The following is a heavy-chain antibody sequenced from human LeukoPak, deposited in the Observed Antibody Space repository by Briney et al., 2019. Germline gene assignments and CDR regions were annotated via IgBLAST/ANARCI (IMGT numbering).Heavy chain of an antibody. Sequence: GGSLRLSRAASGFTFSSYGMHWVRQAPGKGLEWVAVIWYDGSNKYYADSVKGRFTISRDNSKNTLYLQMNSLRAEDTAVYYCARAPYDFWSGYPSDGGFDYWGQGTLVTVSS. CDR1: GFTFSSYG. CDR2: IWYDGSNK. J-gene: IGHJ4*02. CDR3: ARAPYDFWSGYPSDGGFDY. D-gene: IGHD3-3*01. V-gene: IGHV3-33*01.